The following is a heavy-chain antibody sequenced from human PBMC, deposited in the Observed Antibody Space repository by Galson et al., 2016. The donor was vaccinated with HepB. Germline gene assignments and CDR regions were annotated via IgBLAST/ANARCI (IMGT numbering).Heavy chain of an antibody. V-gene: IGHV1-24*01. D-gene: IGHD3-3*01. Sequence: SVKVSCKVSGHTLTELSIHWVRQAPGKGLEWVGNFDRENRATVSPQKFQGRVTMTEDTSADTAYMELSSLTSEDTAFYYCATDQRSRFPDTSYYFDYWGQGTLVTVSS. CDR2: FDRENRAT. CDR3: ATDQRSRFPDTSYYFDY. J-gene: IGHJ4*02. CDR1: GHTLTELS.